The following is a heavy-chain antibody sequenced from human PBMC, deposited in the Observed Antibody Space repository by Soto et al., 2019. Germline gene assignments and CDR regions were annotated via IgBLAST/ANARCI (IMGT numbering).Heavy chain of an antibody. V-gene: IGHV4-34*01. J-gene: IGHJ4*02. CDR3: ARGPLKSDKVRLRYFDWLLHRAADY. CDR2: INHSGST. Sequence: SETLSLTCAVYGGSFSGYYWSWIRQPPGKGLEWIGEINHSGSTNYNPSLKSRVTISVDTSKNQFSLKLSSVTAADTDVYYCARGPLKSDKVRLRYFDWLLHRAADYWGQGTLVTVSS. CDR1: GGSFSGYY. D-gene: IGHD3-9*01.